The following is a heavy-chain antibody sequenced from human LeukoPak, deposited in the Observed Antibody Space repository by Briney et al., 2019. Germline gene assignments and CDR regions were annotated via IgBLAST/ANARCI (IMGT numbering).Heavy chain of an antibody. CDR2: INSDGSIT. J-gene: IGHJ4*02. V-gene: IGHV3-74*01. Sequence: PGGSLRLSCAASGFTFSGYWMHWVRQTPGRGLVWVSRINSDGSITSHADSVKGRFTISRDNAKNTLYLQVNSLRAEDTAVYYCARDRGYSYVTDYWGQGTLVTVSS. CDR3: ARDRGYSYVTDY. CDR1: GFTFSGYW. D-gene: IGHD5-18*01.